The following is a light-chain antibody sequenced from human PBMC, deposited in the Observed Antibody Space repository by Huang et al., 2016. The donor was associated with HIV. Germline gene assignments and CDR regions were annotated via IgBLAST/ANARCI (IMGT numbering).Light chain of an antibody. CDR3: QQYDTSFT. J-gene: IGKJ3*01. CDR2: DAS. V-gene: IGKV1-33*01. Sequence: DIQMTQSPPSLSASVGDRVTITCQASQDISTFMNWYQQKPGQAPKLLNYDASNWETGVTSRFTGSGYGTNFLFTINSLQPEDIGTYYCQQYDTSFTFGPGTTVDIK. CDR1: QDISTF.